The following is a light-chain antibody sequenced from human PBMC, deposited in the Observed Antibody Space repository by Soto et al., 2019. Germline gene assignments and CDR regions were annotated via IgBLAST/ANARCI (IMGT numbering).Light chain of an antibody. CDR1: SSDVGGYDY. CDR2: EVS. J-gene: IGLJ1*01. Sequence: QSALTQPPSASGSPGQSVTISCTGTSSDVGGYDYVSWYQQHPGKAPKLMIYEVSKRPSGVPDRFSGSKSRNTASLTVSGLQAEDEADYYCSSYAGSSTDVFGHGTKVTGL. V-gene: IGLV2-8*01. CDR3: SSYAGSSTDV.